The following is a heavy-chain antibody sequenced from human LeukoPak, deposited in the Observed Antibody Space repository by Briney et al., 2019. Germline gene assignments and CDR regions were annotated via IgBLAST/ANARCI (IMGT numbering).Heavy chain of an antibody. Sequence: GGSLRLSCAASGFTFSSYWMSWVRQAPGKGLEWVANIKQDGSEKYYVDSVKGRFTISRDNAKNSLYLQMNGLRAEDTAVYYCARVLPLFGDILTGYCDYWGQGTLVTVFS. CDR1: GFTFSSYW. CDR2: IKQDGSEK. D-gene: IGHD3-9*01. CDR3: ARVLPLFGDILTGYCDY. V-gene: IGHV3-7*03. J-gene: IGHJ4*02.